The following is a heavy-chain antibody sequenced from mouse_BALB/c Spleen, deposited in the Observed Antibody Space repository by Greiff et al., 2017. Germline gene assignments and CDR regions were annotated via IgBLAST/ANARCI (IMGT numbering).Heavy chain of an antibody. D-gene: IGHD2-4*01. CDR2: ISYSGST. CDR3: AKGIYYDPGYFDY. CDR1: GDSITSGY. J-gene: IGHJ2*01. V-gene: IGHV3-8*02. Sequence: VQLKESGPSLVKPSQTLSLTCSVTGDSITSGYWNWIRKFPGNKLEYMGYISYSGSTYYNPSLKSRISITRDTSKNKYYLQLNSVTTEDTATYYCAKGIYYDPGYFDYWGQGTTLTVSS.